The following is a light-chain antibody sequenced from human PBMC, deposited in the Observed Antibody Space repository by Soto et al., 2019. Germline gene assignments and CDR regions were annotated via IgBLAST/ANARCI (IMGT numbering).Light chain of an antibody. CDR3: QQYNSYSWT. CDR1: QSISSW. V-gene: IGKV1-5*03. CDR2: KAS. J-gene: IGKJ1*01. Sequence: DIQMTQSPSTLSASVGDRVTITCRASQSISSWLAWYQQKPGKAPKLLIYKASSLESGVPTRFSGSGSGKEFTLTISSLQPVDFATYYCQQYNSYSWTFGQGTKVDIK.